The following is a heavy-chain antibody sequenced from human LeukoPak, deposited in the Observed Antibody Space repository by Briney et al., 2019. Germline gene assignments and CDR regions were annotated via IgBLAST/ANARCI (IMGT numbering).Heavy chain of an antibody. D-gene: IGHD2-2*01. CDR2: ISGTSTYI. Sequence: GGSLRLSCAASGFTFNGYTMNWVRQAPGKGLEWVSSISGTSTYIHYVDSVKGRFTISRDNAKNSLYLQMNSLRAEDTAVYYCAREPWDIVVVPALDAFDIWGQGTMVTVSS. CDR1: GFTFNGYT. CDR3: AREPWDIVVVPALDAFDI. J-gene: IGHJ3*02. V-gene: IGHV3-21*01.